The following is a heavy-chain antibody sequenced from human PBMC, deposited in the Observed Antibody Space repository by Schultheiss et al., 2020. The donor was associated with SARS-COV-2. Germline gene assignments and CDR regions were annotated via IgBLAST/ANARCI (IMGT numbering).Heavy chain of an antibody. Sequence: GESLKISCKASGYTFTSYGISWVRQAPGQGLEWMGWISAYNGNTNYAQKLQGRVTMTTDTSTSTAYMELRSLRSDDTAVYYCARDGGSYYRAGYNWFDPWGQGTLVTVSS. J-gene: IGHJ5*02. D-gene: IGHD1-26*01. V-gene: IGHV1-18*01. CDR1: GYTFTSYG. CDR2: ISAYNGNT. CDR3: ARDGGSYYRAGYNWFDP.